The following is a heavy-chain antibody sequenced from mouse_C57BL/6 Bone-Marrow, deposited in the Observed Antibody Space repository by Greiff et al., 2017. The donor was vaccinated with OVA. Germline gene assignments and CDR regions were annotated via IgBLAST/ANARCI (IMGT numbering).Heavy chain of an antibody. Sequence: QVQLQQPGAELVKPGASVKLSCKASGYTFTSYWMHWVKQRPGQGLEWIGMIHPNSGSTNYNEKFKSKATLTVDKSSSTAYMQLSSLTSEDSAVYYCARRYGSSSLFDYWGQGTTLTVSS. CDR2: IHPNSGST. J-gene: IGHJ2*01. D-gene: IGHD1-1*01. V-gene: IGHV1-64*01. CDR3: ARRYGSSSLFDY. CDR1: GYTFTSYW.